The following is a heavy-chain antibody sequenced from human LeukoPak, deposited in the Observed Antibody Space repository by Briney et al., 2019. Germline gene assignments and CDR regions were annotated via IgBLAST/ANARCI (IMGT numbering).Heavy chain of an antibody. J-gene: IGHJ4*02. CDR1: GFIFSSYT. CDR3: ARVTTVSPDY. CDR2: ISSNSRTI. D-gene: IGHD3-3*01. V-gene: IGHV3-48*01. Sequence: GGSLRLTCAASGFIFSSYTLTWVRQAPRKGLEWVSYISSNSRTIHYADFVKGRFTISRDNAKNSLHLQLNSLRAEDTAVYYCARVTTVSPDYWGQGTLVTVSS.